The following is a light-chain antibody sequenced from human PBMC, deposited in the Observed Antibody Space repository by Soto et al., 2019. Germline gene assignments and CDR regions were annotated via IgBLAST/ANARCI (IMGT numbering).Light chain of an antibody. CDR2: EVS. J-gene: IGLJ1*01. CDR1: SSDVGGYNY. CDR3: SSYTGSSTSV. V-gene: IGLV2-14*01. Sequence: QSVLTQPRSVSGSPGQSVTISCTGTSSDVGGYNYVSWYQQHPGKAPKVVIYEVSNRPSGVSNRFSGSKSGNTASLTISGLQAEDEADYHCSSYTGSSTSVFGTGTKLTVL.